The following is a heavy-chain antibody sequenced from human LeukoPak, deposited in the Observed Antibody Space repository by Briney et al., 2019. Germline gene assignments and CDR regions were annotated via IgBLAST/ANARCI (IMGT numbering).Heavy chain of an antibody. V-gene: IGHV1-58*02. Sequence: SVKVSCKASGFTFTSSAMQWVRQARGQRLEWIGWIVVGSGNTNYAQKFQERVTITRDMSTSTAYMEVRSLRSDDTAMYYCATDNWNSFDYWGQGTLVTVSS. D-gene: IGHD1-7*01. CDR2: IVVGSGNT. CDR1: GFTFTSSA. CDR3: ATDNWNSFDY. J-gene: IGHJ4*02.